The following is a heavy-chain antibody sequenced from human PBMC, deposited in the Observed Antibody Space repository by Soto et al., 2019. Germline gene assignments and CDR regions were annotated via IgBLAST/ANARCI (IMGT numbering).Heavy chain of an antibody. CDR1: GGSISSGDYY. Sequence: QVQLQESGPGLVKPSQTLSLTCTVSGGSISSGDYYWSWIRQPPGKGLEWIGYIYYSGGTYYNPSLKSRVTISVDPSKNQFSLKLSSVTAADTAVYYCARTEYSSSSVTYYFDYWGQGTLVTVSS. J-gene: IGHJ4*02. CDR3: ARTEYSSSSVTYYFDY. CDR2: IYYSGGT. D-gene: IGHD6-6*01. V-gene: IGHV4-30-4*01.